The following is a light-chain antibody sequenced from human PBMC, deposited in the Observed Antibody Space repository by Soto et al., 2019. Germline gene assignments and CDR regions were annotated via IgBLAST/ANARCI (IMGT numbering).Light chain of an antibody. CDR3: QQYYNTPYT. Sequence: DIVMIQSPDSLAVSLGERATIYCKSSQSVLYSSNNKNYLAWYQQKPGQPPKLLIFWASTRESGVPDRFSGSGSGTDFTLTISSLQAEDVAVYYCQQYYNTPYTFGQGTKLEIK. CDR1: QSVLYSSNNKNY. V-gene: IGKV4-1*01. CDR2: WAS. J-gene: IGKJ2*01.